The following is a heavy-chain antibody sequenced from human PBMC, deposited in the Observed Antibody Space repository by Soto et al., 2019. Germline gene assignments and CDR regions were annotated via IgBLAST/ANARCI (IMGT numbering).Heavy chain of an antibody. D-gene: IGHD6-6*01. CDR2: IYWDDDK. J-gene: IGHJ4*02. V-gene: IGHV2-5*02. Sequence: SGPTLVNPKTALTLPCTFSAFTISTDDVGVAWIRQPPGKALDWLAVIYWDDDKRYSPSLKSRLTITKDTSKNQVLLTMTNMDPVDTATYFCARSKYSISSFDYWGQGALVTVSS. CDR1: AFTISTDDVG. CDR3: ARSKYSISSFDY.